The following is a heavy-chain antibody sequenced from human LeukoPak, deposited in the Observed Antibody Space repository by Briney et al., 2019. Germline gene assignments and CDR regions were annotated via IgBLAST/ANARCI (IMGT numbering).Heavy chain of an antibody. CDR1: GFIFSSYE. CDR3: AREASYYFDY. CDR2: IGTTGSTI. J-gene: IGHJ4*02. V-gene: IGHV3-48*03. Sequence: PGGSLRLSCAASGFIFSSYEMHWVRQAPGKGLEWVSYIGTTGSTIYYADSVKGRFTISRDNAKNSLYLQMNSLRAEVTAVYYCAREASYYFDYWGQGTLVTVSS.